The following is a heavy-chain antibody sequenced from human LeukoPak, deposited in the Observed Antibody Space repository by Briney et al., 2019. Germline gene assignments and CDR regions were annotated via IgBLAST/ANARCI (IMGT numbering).Heavy chain of an antibody. Sequence: SETLSLTCTVSGASISSYYWSWIRQPPGKGLEWIGYIYYSGSTNYNPSLKSRVTISVDTSKNQFSLKMSSVTAADTAVYYCASYYYASGGYYRFDYWGQGALVTVSS. CDR2: IYYSGST. CDR3: ASYYYASGGYYRFDY. D-gene: IGHD3-10*01. J-gene: IGHJ4*02. V-gene: IGHV4-59*08. CDR1: GASISSYY.